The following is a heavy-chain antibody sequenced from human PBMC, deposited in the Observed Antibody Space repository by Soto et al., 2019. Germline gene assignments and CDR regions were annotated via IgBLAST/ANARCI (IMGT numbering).Heavy chain of an antibody. CDR3: ARDWGTPGRGSAVGYYYHYGMDV. D-gene: IGHD6-13*01. Sequence: EVQLVESGGGLVQPGGSLRLSCLASEFTFNTYWMNWVRQAPGKGLEWVANIKDDGSEKYYVDSVKGRFTISRDNAKNSLYLQMNSLRGEETAVYYCARDWGTPGRGSAVGYYYHYGMDVWGQGTTVTVSS. J-gene: IGHJ6*02. V-gene: IGHV3-7*05. CDR2: IKDDGSEK. CDR1: EFTFNTYW.